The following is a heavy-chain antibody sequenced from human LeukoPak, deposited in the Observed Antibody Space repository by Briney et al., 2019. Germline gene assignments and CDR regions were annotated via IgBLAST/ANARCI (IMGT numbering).Heavy chain of an antibody. V-gene: IGHV4-4*07. CDR2: IYTSGST. CDR1: GGSISSNF. CDR3: ARGPRNSDWYSIDY. Sequence: PSETLSLTCTVSGGSISSNFWSWIRQPAGKGLEWIGRIYTSGSTDYNPSLKSRVTMSVDTSKNQFSLKLNSVTAADTAVYYCARGPRNSDWYSIDYWGQGTLATVSS. D-gene: IGHD6-19*01. J-gene: IGHJ4*02.